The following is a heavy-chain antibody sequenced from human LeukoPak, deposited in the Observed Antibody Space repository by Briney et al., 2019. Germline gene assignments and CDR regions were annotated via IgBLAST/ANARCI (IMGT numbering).Heavy chain of an antibody. V-gene: IGHV3-23*01. D-gene: IGHD5-24*01. CDR2: ISGSGGSK. CDR1: GFTFSSYA. CDR3: AKDLAEMATITEY. Sequence: GGSLSLSCAASGFTFSSYAMSWVRHAPGEGLEWVSAISGSGGSKYYADSVKGRFTISRDNSKNTLYLQMNSLRAEDTAVYYCAKDLAEMATITEYWGKGTLVTVSS. J-gene: IGHJ4*02.